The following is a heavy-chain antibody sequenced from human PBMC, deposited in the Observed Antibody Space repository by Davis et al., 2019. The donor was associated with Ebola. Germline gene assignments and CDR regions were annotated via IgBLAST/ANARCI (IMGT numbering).Heavy chain of an antibody. CDR3: ARMGLSSGYYFFDY. V-gene: IGHV4-59*01. D-gene: IGHD3-22*01. CDR2: IYYSGST. J-gene: IGHJ4*02. Sequence: SDTLSLTCPASGGSTSSYYWSWTRQPPGKGLEWIGYIYYSGSTNYNPSLKSRVTISMDTSKNQFSLKLSSVTAADTAVYYCARMGLSSGYYFFDYWGQGTLVTVSS. CDR1: GGSTSSYY.